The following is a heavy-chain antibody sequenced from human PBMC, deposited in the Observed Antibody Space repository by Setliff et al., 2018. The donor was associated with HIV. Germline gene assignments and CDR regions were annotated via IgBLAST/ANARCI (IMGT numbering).Heavy chain of an antibody. CDR2: IHPSGGST. D-gene: IGHD2-15*01. V-gene: IGHV1-46*01. CDR1: GYTFTSYY. CDR3: ARVRYCSGGSCYGGGYWLDP. Sequence: ASVKVSCKASGYTFTSYYIHWVRQAPGQGLEWMGVIHPSGGSTSYAQSFQDRATMTRDTSTSTVYMELSSLRSEDTAVYYCARVRYCSGGSCYGGGYWLDPWGQGTLVTVSS. J-gene: IGHJ5*02.